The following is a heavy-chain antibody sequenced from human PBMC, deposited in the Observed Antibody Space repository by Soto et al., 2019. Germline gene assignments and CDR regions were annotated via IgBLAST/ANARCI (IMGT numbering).Heavy chain of an antibody. V-gene: IGHV4-34*01. CDR3: ARGPQGIAAAVLWFDP. J-gene: IGHJ5*02. CDR1: GGSFSGYY. Sequence: PSETLSLTCAVYGGSFSGYYWSWIRQPPGKGLEWIGEINHSGSTNYNPSLKSRVTISVDTSKNQFSLKLSSVTAADTAVYYCARGPQGIAAAVLWFDPWGQGTLVTVSS. CDR2: INHSGST. D-gene: IGHD6-13*01.